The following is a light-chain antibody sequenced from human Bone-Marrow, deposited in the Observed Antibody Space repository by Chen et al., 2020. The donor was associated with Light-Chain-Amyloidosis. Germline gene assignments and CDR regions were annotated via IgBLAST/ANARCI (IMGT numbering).Light chain of an antibody. V-gene: IGLV3-25*03. CDR2: RDT. Sequence: SYDLTQPPSASVSPGQTAMITCSGDDLPTKYAYWYQQKPGQAPVLVIHRDTERPSGISERFSGSSSGTTATLTISGVQAEDEADYHCQSADSSGTYEVIFGGGTKLTVL. CDR1: DLPTKY. CDR3: QSADSSGTYEVI. J-gene: IGLJ2*01.